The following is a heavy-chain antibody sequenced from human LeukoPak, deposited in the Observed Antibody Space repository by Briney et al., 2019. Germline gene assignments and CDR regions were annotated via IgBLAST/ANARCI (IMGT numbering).Heavy chain of an antibody. J-gene: IGHJ4*02. CDR2: IHYSGST. V-gene: IGHV4-59*01. Sequence: SETLSLTCTVSGGSIGSYYWSWLRQPPGEGLEWIGYIHYSGSTNYNPSLKSRVTISEDTSKNQFSLKLSSVTAADTAVYYCAKDYSSGWYPTSGFDYWGQGTLVTVSS. CDR1: GGSIGSYY. CDR3: AKDYSSGWYPTSGFDY. D-gene: IGHD6-19*01.